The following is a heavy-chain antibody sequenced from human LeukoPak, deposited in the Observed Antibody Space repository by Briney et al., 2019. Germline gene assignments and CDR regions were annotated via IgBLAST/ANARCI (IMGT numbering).Heavy chain of an antibody. V-gene: IGHV3-23*01. CDR2: ISPSGDIT. Sequence: PGGSLRLSCAASGFTFSNHGMNWVRQAPGKGLEGVSGISPSGDITYYADSVKGRFTISRDNSKNTLYLEVISLTAEGTAVYYCAKDDAWLRFGEWSQGTLVTVSS. CDR1: GFTFSNHG. J-gene: IGHJ4*02. D-gene: IGHD3-10*01. CDR3: AKDDAWLRFGE.